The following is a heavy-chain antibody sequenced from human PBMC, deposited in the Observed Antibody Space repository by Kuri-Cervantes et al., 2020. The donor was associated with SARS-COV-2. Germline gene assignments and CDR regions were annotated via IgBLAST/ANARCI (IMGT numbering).Heavy chain of an antibody. CDR3: ARQSPDQYSGSSQWFDP. CDR2: IYHSGST. Sequence: SETLSLTCAVSDYSISSGYYWGWIRQPPGKGLEWIGSIYHSGSTYYNPSLKSRVTISVDTSKNQFSLKLSSVTAADTAVYYCARQSPDQYSGSSQWFDPWGQGTLVTVSS. D-gene: IGHD1-26*01. CDR1: DYSISSGYY. J-gene: IGHJ5*02. V-gene: IGHV4-38-2*01.